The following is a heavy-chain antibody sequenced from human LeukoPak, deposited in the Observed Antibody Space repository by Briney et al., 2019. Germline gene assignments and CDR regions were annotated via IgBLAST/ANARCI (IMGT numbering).Heavy chain of an antibody. J-gene: IGHJ6*02. V-gene: IGHV4-59*01. CDR3: ARERVVPAAIRGYYYYYGMDV. D-gene: IGHD2-2*02. CDR2: IYYSGST. CDR1: GGSISSYY. Sequence: TSETLSLTCTVSGGSISSYYWSWIRQPPGKGLEWIGYIYYSGSTNYNPSLKSRVTISVDTSKNQFSLKLSSVTAADTAVYYCARERVVPAAIRGYYYYYGMDVWGQGTTVTVSS.